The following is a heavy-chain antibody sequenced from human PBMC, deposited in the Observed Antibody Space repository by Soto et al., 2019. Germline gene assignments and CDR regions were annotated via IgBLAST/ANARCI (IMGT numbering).Heavy chain of an antibody. V-gene: IGHV1-2*04. D-gene: IGHD2-8*01. CDR1: GYTFTGYY. Sequence: ASVKVSCKASGYTFTGYYMHWVRQAPGQGLEWMGWINPNSGGTNYAQKFQGWVTMTRNTSISTAYMELSRLRSDDTAVYYCAREGLYAYYFDYWGQGTLVTVSS. J-gene: IGHJ4*02. CDR2: INPNSGGT. CDR3: AREGLYAYYFDY.